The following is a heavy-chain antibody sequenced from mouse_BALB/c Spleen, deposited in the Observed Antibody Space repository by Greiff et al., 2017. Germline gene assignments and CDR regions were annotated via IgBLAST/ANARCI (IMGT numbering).Heavy chain of an antibody. CDR1: GFTFSSFG. CDR2: ISSGSSTI. D-gene: IGHD1-1*02. Sequence: EVHLVESGGGLVQPGGSRKLSCAASGFTFSSFGMHWVRQAPEKGLEWVAYISSGSSTINYADTVKGRFTISRDNPKNTLFLQMTSLRSEDTAMYDCARRGSGGSLLDYWGQGTTLTVSS. CDR3: ARRGSGGSLLDY. J-gene: IGHJ2*01. V-gene: IGHV5-17*02.